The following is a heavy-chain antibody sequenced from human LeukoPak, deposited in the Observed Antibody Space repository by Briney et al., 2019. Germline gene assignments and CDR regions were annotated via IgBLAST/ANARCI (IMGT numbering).Heavy chain of an antibody. CDR1: GFTFSSYD. CDR3: TRRMRGLGSYSDAFDI. V-gene: IGHV3-13*04. Sequence: GGSLRLSCAACGFTFSSYDMHWVRQATGKGLEWVSAIDKVGGTYYAGSVKGRFTISRENAKNSLYLQMNSLRAGDTAVYFCTRRMRGLGSYSDAFDIWGQGTMVTASS. CDR2: IDKVGGT. J-gene: IGHJ3*02. D-gene: IGHD3-10*01.